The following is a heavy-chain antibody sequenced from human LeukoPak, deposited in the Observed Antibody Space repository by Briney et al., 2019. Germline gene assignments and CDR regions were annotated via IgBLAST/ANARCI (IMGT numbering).Heavy chain of an antibody. D-gene: IGHD2-21*02. CDR1: GFTFSSYA. V-gene: IGHV3-23*01. CDR3: AKDPTVVVTVVDY. J-gene: IGHJ4*02. CDR2: ISGSGGST. Sequence: GGSLRLSCAASGFTFSSYAMSWVRQAPGKGLEWVSAISGSGGSTYYADSVKGRFAISRDNSKNTLYLQMNSLRAEGTAVYYCAKDPTVVVTVVDYWGQGTLVTVSS.